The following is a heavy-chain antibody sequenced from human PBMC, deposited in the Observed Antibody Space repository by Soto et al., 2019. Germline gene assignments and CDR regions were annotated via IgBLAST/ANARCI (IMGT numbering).Heavy chain of an antibody. J-gene: IGHJ4*02. CDR2: ISGSGHAT. CDR1: GFMFDNYA. Sequence: EVKLLESGGGSVPPGASARLSCLTSGFMFDNYAMSWVRQSPARGLEWVAAISGSGHATYYTQSVRGRFIISRDKSKKAVFLQMNSLRTEDTAIYYCARGRYFDASGGCANYWGLGTLVTVSP. D-gene: IGHD5-12*01. CDR3: ARGRYFDASGGCANY. V-gene: IGHV3-23*01.